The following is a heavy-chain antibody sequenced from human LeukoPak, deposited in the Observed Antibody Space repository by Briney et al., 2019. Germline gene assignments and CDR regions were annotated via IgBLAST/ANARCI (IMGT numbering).Heavy chain of an antibody. CDR2: ISSSSSYI. CDR3: AKTLCGGDCYSSLGY. V-gene: IGHV3-21*01. CDR1: GFTFSSYS. J-gene: IGHJ4*02. D-gene: IGHD2-21*02. Sequence: PGGSLRLSCAASGFTFSSYSMNWVRQAPGKGLEWVSSISSSSSYIYYADSVKGRFTISRDNAKNSLYLQMNSLRAEDTAVYYCAKTLCGGDCYSSLGYWGQGTLVTVSS.